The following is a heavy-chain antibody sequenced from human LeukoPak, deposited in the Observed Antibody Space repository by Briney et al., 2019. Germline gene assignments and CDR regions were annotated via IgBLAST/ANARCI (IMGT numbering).Heavy chain of an antibody. CDR2: IKQDGSEK. CDR1: GFTFSSYW. D-gene: IGHD3-22*01. Sequence: QPGGSLRLSCAASGFTFSSYWMSWVRQAPGKGLEWVANIKQDGSEKYYVDSVKGRFTISRDNAKNSLYLQMNSLRAEDTAVYYCARGYYYDSSGYQPQGFDYWGQGTLVTVSS. J-gene: IGHJ4*02. CDR3: ARGYYYDSSGYQPQGFDY. V-gene: IGHV3-7*01.